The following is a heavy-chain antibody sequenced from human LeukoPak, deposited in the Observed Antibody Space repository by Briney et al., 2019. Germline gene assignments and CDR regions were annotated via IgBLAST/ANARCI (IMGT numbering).Heavy chain of an antibody. CDR2: INPNSGGT. CDR3: TRGRAAGD. CDR1: GYTFTGYY. Sequence: ASVKVSCKASGYTFTGYYMHWVRQAPGQGLEWMGWINPNSGGTNYAPNFRGRVTMTTDTSINTAYMELTSLTSEDTAIYYCTRGRAAGDWGQGTLVTVSS. D-gene: IGHD6-19*01. J-gene: IGHJ4*02. V-gene: IGHV1-2*02.